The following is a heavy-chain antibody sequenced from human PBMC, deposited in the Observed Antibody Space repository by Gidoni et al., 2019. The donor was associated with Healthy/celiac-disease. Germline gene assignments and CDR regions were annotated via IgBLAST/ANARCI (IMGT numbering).Heavy chain of an antibody. CDR2: IRRKAYGGTT. CDR1: GFTFGDYA. CDR3: TRDLEGLEGDAYDYVWGSYRYTFDY. D-gene: IGHD3-16*02. Sequence: EVQLVESGGGLVQPGRSLRLPCTASGFTFGDYAMTWVCQAPGRGVEWVGIIRRKAYGGTTEYAASVKGRYTISRDDAKSIAYLQMNSMKTEDTDVYYCTRDLEGLEGDAYDYVWGSYRYTFDYWGQGTLVTVSS. J-gene: IGHJ4*02. V-gene: IGHV3-49*04.